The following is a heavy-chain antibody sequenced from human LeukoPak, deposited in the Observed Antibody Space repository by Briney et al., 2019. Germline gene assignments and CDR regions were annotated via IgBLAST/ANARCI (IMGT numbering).Heavy chain of an antibody. D-gene: IGHD7-27*01. V-gene: IGHV4-59*08. CDR3: ARHSQHSRDLGSARNFDY. CDR1: GGSISSYY. CDR2: ISYSGST. J-gene: IGHJ4*02. Sequence: SGTLSLTCTVSGGSISSYYWSWIRQPPGKGLEWIGYISYSGSTNYNPSLKSRVTISVDTSENLFSLRLTSVTAADTAVYYCARHSQHSRDLGSARNFDYWGQGTLVTVSS.